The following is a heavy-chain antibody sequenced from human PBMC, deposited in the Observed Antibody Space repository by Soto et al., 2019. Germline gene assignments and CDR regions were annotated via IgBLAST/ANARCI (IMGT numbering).Heavy chain of an antibody. Sequence: PSETLSLTCAVYGGSFSGYYWTWIRQPPGTGLEWIGEINHSGSTNYNPSLKSRVTISVDTSKNQFSLKLTSVTAADTAVDYCARDKITGLFYYWAQGTLVPVSS. CDR1: GGSFSGYY. J-gene: IGHJ4*02. CDR3: ARDKITGLFYY. CDR2: INHSGST. D-gene: IGHD2-8*02. V-gene: IGHV4-34*01.